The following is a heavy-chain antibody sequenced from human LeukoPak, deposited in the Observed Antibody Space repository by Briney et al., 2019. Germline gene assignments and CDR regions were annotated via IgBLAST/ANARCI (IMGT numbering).Heavy chain of an antibody. J-gene: IGHJ4*02. Sequence: GASVNVSCKASGYTFTGYYMHWVRQAPGQGLEWMGWINPNSGGTNYAEKFQGRVTMTRDTSISTAYMELSRLRSDDTAVYYCARADYGDYALDYWGQGTLVTVSS. CDR2: INPNSGGT. CDR3: ARADYGDYALDY. D-gene: IGHD4-17*01. CDR1: GYTFTGYY. V-gene: IGHV1-2*02.